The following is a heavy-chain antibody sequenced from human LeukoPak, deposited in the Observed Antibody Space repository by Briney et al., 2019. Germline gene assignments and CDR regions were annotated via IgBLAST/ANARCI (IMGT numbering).Heavy chain of an antibody. Sequence: SETLSLSCTVSGGSISSSSYYWGWIRQPPGKGLEWIGSIYYSGSTYYNPSLKSRVTISVDTSKNQFSLKLSSVTAADTAVYYCAGDLKPASELLRAGSPHFDYWGQGTLVTVSS. CDR2: IYYSGST. CDR1: GGSISSSSYY. D-gene: IGHD1-26*01. CDR3: AGDLKPASELLRAGSPHFDY. J-gene: IGHJ4*02. V-gene: IGHV4-39*07.